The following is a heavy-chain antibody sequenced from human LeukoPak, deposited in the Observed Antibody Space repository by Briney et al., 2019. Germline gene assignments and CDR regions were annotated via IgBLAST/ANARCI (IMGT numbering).Heavy chain of an antibody. CDR3: AKDLLQQLPPYYYYGMDV. V-gene: IGHV3-11*04. D-gene: IGHD6-13*01. J-gene: IGHJ6*02. Sequence: GGSLRLSCAASGFTFSDYYMSWIRQAPGKGLEWVSYISSSGSTIYYADSVKGRFTISRDNSKNTLYLQMNSLRAEDTAVYYCAKDLLQQLPPYYYYGMDVWGQGTTVTVSS. CDR2: ISSSGSTI. CDR1: GFTFSDYY.